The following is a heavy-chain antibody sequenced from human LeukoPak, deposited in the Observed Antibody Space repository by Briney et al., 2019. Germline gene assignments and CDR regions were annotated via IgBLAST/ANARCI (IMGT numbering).Heavy chain of an antibody. D-gene: IGHD3-22*01. CDR1: GFTFSSYW. CDR2: IYSGGGT. CDR3: ARGVDRVVVTFDY. Sequence: PGGSLRLSCAASGFTFSSYWMSWVRPAPGKGLEWVSIIYSGGGTYYADSVKGRFTISRDNSKNTLYLQMNSLRAEDTAVYYCARGVDRVVVTFDYWGQGTLVTVSS. J-gene: IGHJ4*02. V-gene: IGHV3-66*01.